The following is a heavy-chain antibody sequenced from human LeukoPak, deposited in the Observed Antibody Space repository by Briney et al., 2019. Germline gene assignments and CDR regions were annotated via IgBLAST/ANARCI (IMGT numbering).Heavy chain of an antibody. Sequence: QSGGSLRLSCAASGFTFSPYPMNWVRQAPGKGLEWVSYISGPSDTIHYADSVKGRFTISRDNAKNSLYLQMNSLGAEDTAVYYCARDLGRDRYFDSWGQGTLVTVSS. CDR2: ISGPSDTI. J-gene: IGHJ4*02. CDR1: GFTFSPYP. V-gene: IGHV3-48*04. D-gene: IGHD5-24*01. CDR3: ARDLGRDRYFDS.